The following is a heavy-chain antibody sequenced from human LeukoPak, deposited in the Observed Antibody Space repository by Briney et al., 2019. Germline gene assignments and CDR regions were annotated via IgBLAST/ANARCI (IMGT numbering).Heavy chain of an antibody. CDR1: GFTFSNSL. CDR3: VRDRDGYNY. D-gene: IGHD5-24*01. Sequence: GGSLRLSCAASGFTFSNSLMHWVRQVPGKGLVWVARIDIDGSTTHYADSVKGRFTISRDNAKNTLYLQMNILRAEDAAVYYCVRDRDGYNYWGQGTLVTVSS. J-gene: IGHJ4*02. V-gene: IGHV3-74*01. CDR2: IDIDGSTT.